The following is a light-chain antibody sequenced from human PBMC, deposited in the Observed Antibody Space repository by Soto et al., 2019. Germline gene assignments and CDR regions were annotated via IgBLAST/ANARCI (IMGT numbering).Light chain of an antibody. V-gene: IGLV2-14*01. CDR3: SSLTSSNTWV. CDR1: NSDVGGYDY. CDR2: QVN. Sequence: QSALTQPASVSGSPGQSITISCTGTNSDVGGYDYVSWYQHYPGKAPKLLIYQVNNRPSGVSSRFSGSKSGNTASLTISGLQAEDDADYYCSSLTSSNTWVFGVGTKLTVL. J-gene: IGLJ3*02.